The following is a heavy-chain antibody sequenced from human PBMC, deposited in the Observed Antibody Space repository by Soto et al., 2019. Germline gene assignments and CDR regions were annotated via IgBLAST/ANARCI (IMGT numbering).Heavy chain of an antibody. V-gene: IGHV2-5*02. Sequence: SGPTLVNPTQTLTLTCTFSGFSLSTSGVGVGWIRQPPGKALEWLALIYWDDDKRYSPSLKSRLTITKDTSKNQVILTMTNMDPVDTSTYYCAHFNYCSGGSCRYYFDYWGQGTLVTVSS. CDR1: GFSLSTSGVG. CDR3: AHFNYCSGGSCRYYFDY. J-gene: IGHJ4*02. D-gene: IGHD2-15*01. CDR2: IYWDDDK.